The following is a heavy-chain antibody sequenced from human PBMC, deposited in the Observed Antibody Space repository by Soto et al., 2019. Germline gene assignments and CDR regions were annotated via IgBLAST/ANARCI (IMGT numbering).Heavy chain of an antibody. J-gene: IGHJ4*02. Sequence: QVQLQESGPGLVKPSETLSLTCTVSGGSVSSGSYYWSWIRQPPGKVLEWIGYIYYSGSTNYNPSLKSRVTISVDTSKNPFSLKLSSVTAADTAVYYCARARSSWYKYYFDYWGQGTLVTVSS. CDR2: IYYSGST. D-gene: IGHD6-13*01. CDR3: ARARSSWYKYYFDY. CDR1: GGSVSSGSYY. V-gene: IGHV4-61*01.